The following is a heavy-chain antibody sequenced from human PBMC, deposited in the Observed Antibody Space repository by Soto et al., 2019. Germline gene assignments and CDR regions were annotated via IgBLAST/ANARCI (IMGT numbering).Heavy chain of an antibody. CDR3: ATSGTAWNNWFDP. CDR2: IYNTGST. CDR1: GGSISRYY. V-gene: IGHV4-4*07. Sequence: SETLSLTCTVSGGSISRYYWSWIRQPAGKALEWIGRIYNTGSTEYNPSLKSRVTMSMDTSRNQFFLNLRSVTAADTAVYYCATSGTAWNNWFDPWGQGILVTVSS. D-gene: IGHD6-25*01. J-gene: IGHJ5*02.